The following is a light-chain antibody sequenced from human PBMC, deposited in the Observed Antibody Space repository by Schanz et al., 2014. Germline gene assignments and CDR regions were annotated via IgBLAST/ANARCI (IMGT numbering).Light chain of an antibody. CDR1: TGTVTSDYF. Sequence: QAVVTQEPSLTVSPGGTLTLTCACSTGTVTSDYFPNWFQQVPGQPPKALIYSTSNKHSWTPARFSGSLLGGKAALTLSGVQPEDEAEYYCLLYYSDTQLRVFGGGTKLTVL. V-gene: IGLV7-43*01. CDR3: LLYYSDTQLRV. CDR2: STS. J-gene: IGLJ3*02.